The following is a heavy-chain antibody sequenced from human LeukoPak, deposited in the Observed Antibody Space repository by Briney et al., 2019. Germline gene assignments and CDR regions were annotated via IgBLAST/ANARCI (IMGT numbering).Heavy chain of an antibody. CDR2: ISSSGSTI. J-gene: IGHJ6*02. V-gene: IGHV3-48*03. D-gene: IGHD6-13*01. CDR1: GFTFSSYE. CDR3: ARAIADGMDV. Sequence: GGSLRLSCAASGFTFSSYEMNWVRQAPGKGLEWVSYISSSGSTIYYADSVKGRFTISRDNAKNSLYLQMNSLRAEDTAVYYCARAIADGMDVWGQGTTVTVSS.